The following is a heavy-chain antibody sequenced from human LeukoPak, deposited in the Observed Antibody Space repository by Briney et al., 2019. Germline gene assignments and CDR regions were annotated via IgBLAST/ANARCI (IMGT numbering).Heavy chain of an antibody. CDR3: AGGSNWFDP. CDR2: TYYRSKWYN. V-gene: IGHV6-1*01. J-gene: IGHJ5*02. Sequence: SQTLSLTCVISGDSVSSNSAAWNWIRQSTSRGLEWLGRTYYRSKWYNDYAVSVKSRITINPDTSKNQFSLQLNSVTPEDTAVYYCAGGSNWFDPWGQGTLVTVSS. CDR1: GDSVSSNSAA.